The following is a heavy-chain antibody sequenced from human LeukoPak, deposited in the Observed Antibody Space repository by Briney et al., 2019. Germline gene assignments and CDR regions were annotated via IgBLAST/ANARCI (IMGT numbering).Heavy chain of an antibody. D-gene: IGHD3-3*01. CDR2: ISGSGGST. CDR3: AAQTEDDDDFWSGYYGNDY. CDR1: GFTFSSYA. J-gene: IGHJ4*02. V-gene: IGHV3-23*01. Sequence: PGGSLRLSCAASGFTFSSYAMSWVRQAPGKGLEWVSAISGSGGSTYYADSVKGRFTISRDNSKNTLYLQMNSLRAEDTAVYYCAAQTEDDDDFWSGYYGNDYWGQGTLVTVSS.